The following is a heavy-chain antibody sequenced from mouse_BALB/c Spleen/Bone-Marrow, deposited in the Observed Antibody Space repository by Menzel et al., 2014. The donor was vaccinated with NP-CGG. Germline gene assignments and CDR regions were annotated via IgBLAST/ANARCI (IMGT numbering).Heavy chain of an antibody. CDR2: ISYSGST. D-gene: IGHD2-4*01. Sequence: VQLKESGPGLVKPSQSLSLPCIVTGYSITRDYAWNWIRQFPGNKLEWMGYISYSGSTTYNPSLESRISITRDTSKNQFFLQLYSVTTEDTATYYCARSSSYDYDVGFAYWGQGTLVTVSA. CDR1: GYSITRDYA. J-gene: IGHJ3*01. V-gene: IGHV3-2*02. CDR3: ARSSSYDYDVGFAY.